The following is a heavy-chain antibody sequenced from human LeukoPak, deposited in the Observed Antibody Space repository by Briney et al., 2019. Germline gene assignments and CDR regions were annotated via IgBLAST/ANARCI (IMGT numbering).Heavy chain of an antibody. CDR3: ARASVKVAGTGFDY. Sequence: PSETLSLTCGVSGGAITNYYWNWIRQPPGKGLEWIGYIYYSGSTNYNPSLKSRVTISVDTSKNQFSLKLSSVTAADTAVYYCARASVKVAGTGFDYWGQGTLVTVSS. CDR1: GGAITNYY. CDR2: IYYSGST. J-gene: IGHJ4*02. V-gene: IGHV4-59*01. D-gene: IGHD6-19*01.